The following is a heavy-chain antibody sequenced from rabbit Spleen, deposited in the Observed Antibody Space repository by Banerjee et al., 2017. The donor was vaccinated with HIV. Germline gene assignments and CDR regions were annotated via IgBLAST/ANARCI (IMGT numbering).Heavy chain of an antibody. CDR2: IDPIFDIT. CDR1: GLDFSSSDW. V-gene: IGHV1S45*01. D-gene: IGHD3-1*01. J-gene: IGHJ4*01. Sequence: QQQLVESGGGLVKPGASLTLTCTASGLDFSSSDWIYWVRQAPGKGLEWIGYIDPIFDITYFANWAKGRFTISKTSSTTVTLQMTSLTAADTATYFCAREKSGDHGHDLWGPGTLVTVS. CDR3: AREKSGDHGHDL.